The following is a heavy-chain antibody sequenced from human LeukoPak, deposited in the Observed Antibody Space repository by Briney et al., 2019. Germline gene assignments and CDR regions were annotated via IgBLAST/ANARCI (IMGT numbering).Heavy chain of an antibody. CDR1: GYTFTGYY. V-gene: IGHV1-2*02. Sequence: ASVKVSCKASGYTFTGYYMHWVRQAPGQGLEWMGWINPNSGGTNYAQKFQGRVTMTRDTSISTAYMELSSLRSEDTAVYYCARGPISHYYGSGSYPTWGQGTLVTVSS. D-gene: IGHD3-10*01. CDR2: INPNSGGT. J-gene: IGHJ5*02. CDR3: ARGPISHYYGSGSYPT.